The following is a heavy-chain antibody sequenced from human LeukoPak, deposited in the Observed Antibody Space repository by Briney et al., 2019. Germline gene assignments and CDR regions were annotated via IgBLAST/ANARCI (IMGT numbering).Heavy chain of an antibody. D-gene: IGHD3-22*01. CDR3: ARSSYYDSSHFDF. V-gene: IGHV4-61*01. Sequence: SETLSLTCTVSGGSVSSGSYYWSWIRQPPGKGLEWIGYIYYIGSTNYNPSLKSRVTISVDTSKTQFSLRLSSVTAADTAIHYCARSSYYDSSHFDFWGQGTLVTVSS. CDR2: IYYIGST. CDR1: GGSVSSGSYY. J-gene: IGHJ4*02.